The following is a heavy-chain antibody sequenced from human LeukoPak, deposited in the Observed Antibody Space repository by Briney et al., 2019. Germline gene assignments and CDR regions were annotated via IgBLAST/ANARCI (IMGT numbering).Heavy chain of an antibody. J-gene: IGHJ4*02. V-gene: IGHV3-43D*03. D-gene: IGHD5-18*01. CDR1: GFTFDVFA. CDR3: AKDRYSYGTVYYFDY. CDR2: ISWDGGST. Sequence: GGSLRLSLAAPGFTFDVFAMHWVRQARGRGLGWSSFISWDGGSTYYADSVKGRFTISRDNSKNSLYLQMNSLRAEDTALYYCAKDRYSYGTVYYFDYWGQGTLVTVSS.